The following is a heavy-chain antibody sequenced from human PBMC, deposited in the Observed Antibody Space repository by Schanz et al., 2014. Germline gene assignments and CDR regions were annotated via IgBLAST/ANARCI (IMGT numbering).Heavy chain of an antibody. V-gene: IGHV3-30*04. CDR1: GFTLSNFA. CDR2: ISHDGSIQ. Sequence: QVQLVEAGGGVVQPGRSLRLSCAASGFTLSNFAMHWVRQAPGKGLEWVTIISHDGSIQYGAESVKGRFTLSRDNSKNTMDLQMNSLRPEDTAVYYCGRDYSGGALDYWGQGTLVTVSS. D-gene: IGHD6-19*01. J-gene: IGHJ4*02. CDR3: GRDYSGGALDY.